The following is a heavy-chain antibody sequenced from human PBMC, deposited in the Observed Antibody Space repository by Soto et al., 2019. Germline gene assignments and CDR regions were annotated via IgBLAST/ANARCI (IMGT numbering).Heavy chain of an antibody. D-gene: IGHD3-16*01. CDR1: GFMFNDYE. J-gene: IGHJ4*02. Sequence: EVQLVESGGGWAQSGGSLRLSCAASGFMFNDYEMNWVRQAPGKGLEWVSYISEGGTTTHYTDSVKGRFTISRDNAKESLYLQMNSLTPEDTATYFCVRDARGGGLLLWDCWGQGVVVSVSS. CDR2: ISEGGTTT. CDR3: VRDARGGGLLLWDC. V-gene: IGHV3-48*03.